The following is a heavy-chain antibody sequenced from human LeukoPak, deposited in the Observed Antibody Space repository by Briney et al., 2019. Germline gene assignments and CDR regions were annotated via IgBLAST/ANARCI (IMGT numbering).Heavy chain of an antibody. Sequence: SVKVSCKASGGTFSSYAISWVRQAPGQGLEWMGGIIPIFGTANYAQKFQGRVTITADESTSTAYMELSGLRSEDTAVYYCARDEGSLGWFDPWGQGTLVTVSS. V-gene: IGHV1-69*13. CDR1: GGTFSSYA. J-gene: IGHJ5*02. CDR2: IIPIFGTA. D-gene: IGHD1-26*01. CDR3: ARDEGSLGWFDP.